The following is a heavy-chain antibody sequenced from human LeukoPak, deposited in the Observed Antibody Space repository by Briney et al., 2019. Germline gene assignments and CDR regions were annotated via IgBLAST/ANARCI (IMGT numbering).Heavy chain of an antibody. V-gene: IGHV3-9*01. J-gene: IGHJ4*02. CDR1: GFIFDEYA. CDR3: AKDTRTTIAVTGTGFDY. D-gene: IGHD6-19*01. Sequence: QTGGSLRLFCAASGFIFDEYAMHWVRQAPGKGLEWVSGISWNSGSIGYADSVRGRFSVSRDNAKNFLYLQMNSMRAEDTALYYCAKDTRTTIAVTGTGFDYWGQGTLVTVSS. CDR2: ISWNSGSI.